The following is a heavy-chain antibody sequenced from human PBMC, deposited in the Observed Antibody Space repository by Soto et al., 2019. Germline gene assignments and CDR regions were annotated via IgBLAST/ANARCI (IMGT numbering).Heavy chain of an antibody. V-gene: IGHV3-33*01. Sequence: VGSLRLSCAASGFTLSSYGMHWVRQAPGKGLEWVAVIWYDGSNKYYADSVKGRFTISRDNSKNTLYLQMNSLRAEDTAVYYCERDIAVAGRTPYFDYWGQGTLVTVSS. CDR1: GFTLSSYG. CDR3: ERDIAVAGRTPYFDY. J-gene: IGHJ4*02. D-gene: IGHD6-19*01. CDR2: IWYDGSNK.